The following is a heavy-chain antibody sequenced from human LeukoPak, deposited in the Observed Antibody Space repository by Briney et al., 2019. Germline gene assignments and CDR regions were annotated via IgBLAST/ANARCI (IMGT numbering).Heavy chain of an antibody. CDR3: ARDSRCSGGSCYERRGWFDP. V-gene: IGHV3-33*01. D-gene: IGHD2-15*01. CDR2: IWYDGSNE. J-gene: IGHJ5*02. CDR1: GFTFSSYG. Sequence: PGRSLRLSCAASGFTFSSYGMHWVRQAPGKGLEWVAVIWYDGSNEYYADSVKGRFTISRDNSKNTLYLQMNSLRAEDTAVYYCARDSRCSGGSCYERRGWFDPWGQGTLVTVSS.